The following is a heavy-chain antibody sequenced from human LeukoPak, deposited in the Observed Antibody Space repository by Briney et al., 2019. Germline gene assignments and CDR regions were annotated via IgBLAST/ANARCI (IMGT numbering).Heavy chain of an antibody. J-gene: IGHJ4*02. CDR2: IHYDGSNK. Sequence: PGGSLRLSCAASGFTFSNYGMHWVRQAPGKGLEWVTFIHYDGSNKYYTDSVKGRFAISRDISKNTLYLQMNSLRAEDTAVYFCAKASYSGYDPIDSWGQGTLVTVSS. V-gene: IGHV3-30*02. D-gene: IGHD5-12*01. CDR3: AKASYSGYDPIDS. CDR1: GFTFSNYG.